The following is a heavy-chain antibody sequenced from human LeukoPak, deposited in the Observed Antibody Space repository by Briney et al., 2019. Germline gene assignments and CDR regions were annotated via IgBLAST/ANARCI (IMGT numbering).Heavy chain of an antibody. J-gene: IGHJ4*02. CDR2: IYYSGST. CDR1: GGSISSSSYY. Sequence: PSETLSLTCTVSGGSISSSSYYWGWIRQPPGKGLEWIGSIYYSGSTYYNPSLKSRVTISVDTSKNQFSLKLSSVTAADTAVYYCASETGLAGWGQGTLVTVSS. V-gene: IGHV4-39*07. D-gene: IGHD6-19*01. CDR3: ASETGLAG.